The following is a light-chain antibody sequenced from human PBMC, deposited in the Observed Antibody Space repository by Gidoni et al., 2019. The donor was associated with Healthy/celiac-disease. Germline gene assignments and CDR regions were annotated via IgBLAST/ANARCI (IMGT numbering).Light chain of an antibody. CDR1: QDISNY. CDR2: DAS. CDR3: QQYDKLYT. Sequence: DIQMTQSPSSLSASVGDRVTITCQASQDISNYLNWYQQKPGKAPKLLIYDASNLETGVPSRFSGSGSGTDFTFTISSLQPEDIATYYCQQYDKLYTFGQXTKLEIK. V-gene: IGKV1-33*01. J-gene: IGKJ2*01.